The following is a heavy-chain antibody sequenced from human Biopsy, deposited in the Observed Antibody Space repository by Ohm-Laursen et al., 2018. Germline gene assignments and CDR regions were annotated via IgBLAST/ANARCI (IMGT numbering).Heavy chain of an antibody. Sequence: SLRLSCAAPGFTFSSYAMTWVRQAPGKGLEWVSVINTSGGSTHYAVSVKGRFTISRDNSKNTLYLQMNSLRGEDTAVYYCAKCMTGGSNYYFHHCGQGTLVTVSS. V-gene: IGHV3-23*01. CDR2: INTSGGST. D-gene: IGHD2-8*01. J-gene: IGHJ4*02. CDR1: GFTFSSYA. CDR3: AKCMTGGSNYYFHH.